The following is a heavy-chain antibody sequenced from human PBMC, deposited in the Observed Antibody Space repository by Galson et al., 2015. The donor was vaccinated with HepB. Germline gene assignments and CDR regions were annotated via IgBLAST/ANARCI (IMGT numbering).Heavy chain of an antibody. D-gene: IGHD3-10*01. CDR2: IGHDGTYQ. CDR3: ARDLGAGKYFDH. CDR1: GFYFGVYG. J-gene: IGHJ4*02. Sequence: SLRLSCAASGFYFGVYGMHWLRQAPGKGPEWVAVIGHDGTYQKYGDSVKGRFTISRDNSENTLFPQMNSLRGEDTAVYYCARDLGAGKYFDHWGQGILVTVSS. V-gene: IGHV3-33*01.